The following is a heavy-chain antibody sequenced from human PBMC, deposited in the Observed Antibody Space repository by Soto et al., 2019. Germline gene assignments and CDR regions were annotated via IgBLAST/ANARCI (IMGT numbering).Heavy chain of an antibody. CDR3: ARLGGHHQAFDQ. D-gene: IGHD2-15*01. CDR2: ISYSGIA. Sequence: SETLSLTCTVSGDSISSGGHYWSWIRQHPGKRPEWIGYISYSGIAYYNPSLESRLTISVDTSKNQFSLSLTSVTAADTAVYYCARLGGHHQAFDQWGPGSLVTVFS. V-gene: IGHV4-31*03. CDR1: GDSISSGGHY. J-gene: IGHJ4*02.